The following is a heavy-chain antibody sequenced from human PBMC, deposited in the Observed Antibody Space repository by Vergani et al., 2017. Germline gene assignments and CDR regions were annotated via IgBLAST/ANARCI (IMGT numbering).Heavy chain of an antibody. CDR2: IYPGDSDT. J-gene: IGHJ6*02. Sequence: EVQLVQSGAEVKKPGESLKISCKGSGYSFTSYWIGWVRQMPGKGLEWMGIIYPGDSDTRYSPSFQGQVTISADKSISTAYLQWSSLKASDTAMYYCARHLVGISRAYYYYGMDVWGQGTTVTVSS. D-gene: IGHD2-15*01. CDR1: GYSFTSYW. V-gene: IGHV5-51*01. CDR3: ARHLVGISRAYYYYGMDV.